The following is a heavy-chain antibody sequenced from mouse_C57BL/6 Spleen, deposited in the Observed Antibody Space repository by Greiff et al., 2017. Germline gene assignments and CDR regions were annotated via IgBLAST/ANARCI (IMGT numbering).Heavy chain of an antibody. Sequence: QVQLQQPGAELVKPGASVKVSCKASGYTFTSYGLPWVQQRPGQGLGWIGRFHPSDSDPNYNQKFKGQATLTVDKSSSTAYMQLSRLSSADSAVYYCAVQTGTEFAYGGQGTLVTVSA. J-gene: IGHJ3*01. V-gene: IGHV1-74*01. D-gene: IGHD4-1*01. CDR2: FHPSDSDP. CDR1: GYTFTSYG. CDR3: AVQTGTEFAY.